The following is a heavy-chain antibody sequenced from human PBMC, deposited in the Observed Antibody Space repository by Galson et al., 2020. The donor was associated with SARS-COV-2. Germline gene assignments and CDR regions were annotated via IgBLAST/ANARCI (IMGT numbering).Heavy chain of an antibody. V-gene: IGHV3-74*01. D-gene: IGHD3-3*01. CDR1: GFTFSSYW. Sequence: GGSLRLSCAASGFTFSSYWMHWVRQVPGKGLVWVARISHDGSTTNYANSVKGRFIIYRDNAKNTVSLQMNNLRGEDTAVYYCARVLPVYYDFWRGYSHDAFDLWGQGTMVTVSS. CDR3: ARVLPVYYDFWRGYSHDAFDL. CDR2: ISHDGSTT. J-gene: IGHJ3*01.